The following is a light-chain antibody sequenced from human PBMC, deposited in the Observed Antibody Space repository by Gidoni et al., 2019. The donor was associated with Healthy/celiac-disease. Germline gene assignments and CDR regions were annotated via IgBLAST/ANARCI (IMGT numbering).Light chain of an antibody. V-gene: IGLV1-51*01. CDR2: DNN. J-gene: IGLJ1*01. CDR1: SSKIGNNY. Sequence: QSVLTQPPSVSAAPGQKVTISCSGSSSKIGNNYVSWYQQLPGTAPKILIYDNNKRPSGIPDRFSGSKSGTSATLGITGLQTGDEADYYCGTWDSSLSVSYVFGTGTKVTVL. CDR3: GTWDSSLSVSYV.